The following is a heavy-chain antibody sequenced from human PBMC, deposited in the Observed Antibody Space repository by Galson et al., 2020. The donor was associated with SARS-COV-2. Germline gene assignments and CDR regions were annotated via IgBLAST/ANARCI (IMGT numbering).Heavy chain of an antibody. CDR3: ARARSVQTVIVLFIYALEI. J-gene: IGHJ3*02. D-gene: IGHD3-22*01. V-gene: IGHV4-31*03. CDR2: LYYSGST. CDR1: GGSISSGGYY. Sequence: SETLSLTCTVSGGSISSGGYYWSWIRQHPGQGLEWIGYLYYSGSTYYNPSLKSRVTISVDTSKNQFSLKLSSVTAAGTDVYFCARARSVQTVIVLFIYALEIWGQGKSVTVFS.